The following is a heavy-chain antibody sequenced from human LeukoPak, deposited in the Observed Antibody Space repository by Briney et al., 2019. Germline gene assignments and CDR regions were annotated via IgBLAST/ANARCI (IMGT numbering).Heavy chain of an antibody. CDR1: GFTFSSYA. CDR2: IWYDGSNK. J-gene: IGHJ4*02. D-gene: IGHD3-3*01. Sequence: GGSLRLSCAASGFTFSSYAMHWVRQAPGKGLEWVAVIWYDGSNKYYADSVRGRFTISRDNSKNTLYLQMNSLRAEDTAVYYCARDHLEGVSDYWGQGTLVTVSS. CDR3: ARDHLEGVSDY. V-gene: IGHV3-33*08.